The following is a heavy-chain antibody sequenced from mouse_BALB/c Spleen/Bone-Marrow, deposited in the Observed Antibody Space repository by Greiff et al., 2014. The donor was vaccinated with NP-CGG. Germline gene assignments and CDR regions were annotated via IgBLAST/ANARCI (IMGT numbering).Heavy chain of an antibody. Sequence: VQLEESGPELVKPGASVRISCKASGYPFTGYSMHWVKQRPGQDLEWIGWIYPGNVNTRYNEKFKGKATLTADKSSSTAYMQLSSLTSEDSAVDFGARWGAYGGLFDYWGQGTTLTVSS. CDR3: ARWGAYGGLFDY. D-gene: IGHD1-1*01. CDR2: IYPGNVNT. J-gene: IGHJ2*01. CDR1: GYPFTGYS. V-gene: IGHV1S56*01.